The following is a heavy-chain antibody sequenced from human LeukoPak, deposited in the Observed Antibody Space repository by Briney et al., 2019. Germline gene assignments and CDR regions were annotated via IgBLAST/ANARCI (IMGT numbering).Heavy chain of an antibody. V-gene: IGHV4-59*01. Sequence: SETLSLTFTFSGGTISRYYWSWIRQPPGKGLEWIGSIYYSGSTNYNPSLKSRVTISVDTSKNQFSLKLSSVTAADTAVYYCARLSTSPYDRSFYYYYGMDVWGQGTTVTVSS. CDR1: GGTISRYY. CDR3: ARLSTSPYDRSFYYYYGMDV. D-gene: IGHD2-2*01. CDR2: IYYSGST. J-gene: IGHJ6*02.